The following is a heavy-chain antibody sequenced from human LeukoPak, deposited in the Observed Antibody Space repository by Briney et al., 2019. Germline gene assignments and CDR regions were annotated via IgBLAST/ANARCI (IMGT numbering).Heavy chain of an antibody. V-gene: IGHV4-39*07. CDR1: GGSISSSSYY. CDR2: INHSGST. J-gene: IGHJ4*02. D-gene: IGHD2-15*01. Sequence: SETLSLTCTVSGGSISSSSYYWGWIRQPPGKGLEWIGEINHSGSTNYNPSLKSRVTISVDTSKNQFSLKLSSVTAADTAVYYCATRPCSGGSCYSASRPYYFDYWGQGTLVTVSS. CDR3: ATRPCSGGSCYSASRPYYFDY.